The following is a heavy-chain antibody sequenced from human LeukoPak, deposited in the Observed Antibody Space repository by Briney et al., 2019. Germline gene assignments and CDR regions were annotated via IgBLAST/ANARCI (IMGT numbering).Heavy chain of an antibody. D-gene: IGHD5-24*01. CDR1: GYSFTNYW. CDR3: ARISSGYSLY. J-gene: IGHJ4*02. Sequence: GESLKISCKGSGYSFTNYWIGWVRQMPGKGLEWMALFYPGDSDTRYSPSFQGQVTISADKSISTAYLQWSSLRALDTAMYYCARISSGYSLYWGQGTLVTVSS. CDR2: FYPGDSDT. V-gene: IGHV5-51*01.